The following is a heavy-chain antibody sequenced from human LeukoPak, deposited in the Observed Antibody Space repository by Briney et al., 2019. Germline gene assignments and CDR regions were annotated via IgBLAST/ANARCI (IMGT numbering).Heavy chain of an antibody. CDR1: GFTFSSYE. V-gene: IGHV3-48*03. CDR2: ISSSGSVI. CDR3: ARSLHFDK. J-gene: IGHJ4*02. Sequence: GGSLRLSCAASGFTFSSYEMNWVRQAPGKGLEWVSFISSSGSVIHYAESVKGRFTISRDNAKNSLYLQMNSLRAEDTAVYYCARSLHFDKWGQGTLVTVSS.